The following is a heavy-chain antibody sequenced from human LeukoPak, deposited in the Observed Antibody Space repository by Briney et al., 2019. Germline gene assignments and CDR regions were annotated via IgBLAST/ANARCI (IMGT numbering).Heavy chain of an antibody. J-gene: IGHJ6*02. CDR1: GFAFSSSS. Sequence: GGSLRLSCAASGFAFSSSSMNWVRQAPGKGLEWISYISSESNIIYYADSVKGRFTISRDNAKNSLYLQMNSLRAEDTALYYCAKDTNPHTAMVPGGMDVWGQGTTVTVSS. V-gene: IGHV3-48*04. CDR2: ISSESNII. D-gene: IGHD5-18*01. CDR3: AKDTNPHTAMVPGGMDV.